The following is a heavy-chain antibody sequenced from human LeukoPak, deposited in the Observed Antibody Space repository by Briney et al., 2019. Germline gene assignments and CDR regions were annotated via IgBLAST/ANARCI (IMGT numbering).Heavy chain of an antibody. V-gene: IGHV3-66*01. CDR3: ARDLVVPAAMLHYYYYYGMDV. CDR2: IYSGGST. CDR1: GFTVSSNY. Sequence: PGGSLRLSCAASGFTVSSNYMSWVRQAPGKGLEWVSVIYSGGSTYYADSVKGRFPTSRNNSKNTLYLQMNSLRAEDTAVYYCARDLVVPAAMLHYYYYYGMDVWGQGTTVTVSS. J-gene: IGHJ6*02. D-gene: IGHD2-2*01.